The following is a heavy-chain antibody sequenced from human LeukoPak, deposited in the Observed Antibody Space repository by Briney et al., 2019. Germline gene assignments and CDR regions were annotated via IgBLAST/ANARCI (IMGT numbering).Heavy chain of an antibody. Sequence: SETLSLTCAVYGGSFSGYYWSWIRQPPGKGLEWIGEINHSGGTNYNPSLKSRVTISVDTSKNQFSLKLSSVTAADTAVYYCARGVGGYYYGSGSFSAYFQHWGQGTLVTVSS. V-gene: IGHV4-34*01. D-gene: IGHD3-10*01. CDR2: INHSGGT. J-gene: IGHJ1*01. CDR3: ARGVGGYYYGSGSFSAYFQH. CDR1: GGSFSGYY.